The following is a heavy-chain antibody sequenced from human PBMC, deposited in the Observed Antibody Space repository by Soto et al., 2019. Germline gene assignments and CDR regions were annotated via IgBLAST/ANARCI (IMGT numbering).Heavy chain of an antibody. CDR2: ISAYNGNT. V-gene: IGHV1-18*01. D-gene: IGHD2-15*01. Sequence: QVQLVQSGAEVKKPGASVKVSCKASGYTFTSYSISWVRQAPGQGLEWMGWISAYNGNTNYAQKLQGRVTMTTDTSTSTAYMELRSLRSDDTAVYYCASGGGGSCFRPGCYYYGMDVWGQGTTVTVSS. CDR1: GYTFTSYS. J-gene: IGHJ6*02. CDR3: ASGGGGSCFRPGCYYYGMDV.